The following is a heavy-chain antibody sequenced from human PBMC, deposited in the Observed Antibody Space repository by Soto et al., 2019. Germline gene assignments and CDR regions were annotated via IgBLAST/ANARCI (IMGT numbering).Heavy chain of an antibody. CDR1: GFFFSAYW. CDR3: VREVKTVFGPEAASGHFDY. V-gene: IGHV3-7*01. CDR2: IKQDGSET. J-gene: IGHJ4*02. Sequence: GGSLRLSCAASGFFFSAYWMSWVRQAPGKGLDWVASIKQDGSETYYLDSVKGRFTFSRDNAKNSLDLQMSSLRAEDTAVYYCVREVKTVFGPEAASGHFDYCGQGTQVTVSS. D-gene: IGHD3-3*01.